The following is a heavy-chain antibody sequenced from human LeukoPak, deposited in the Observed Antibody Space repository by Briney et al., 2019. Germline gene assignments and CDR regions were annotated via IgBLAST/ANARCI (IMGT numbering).Heavy chain of an antibody. CDR3: AKDPRYSSSWNWFDP. Sequence: PGGSLRLSCAASGFTFNRYWMHWVRQAPGKGLVWVSRIDTDGSSTNYADSVKGRFTISRDNAKNTLSLQMNSLRAEDAAVYYCAKDPRYSSSWNWFDPWGQGTLVTVST. V-gene: IGHV3-74*01. D-gene: IGHD6-13*01. CDR2: IDTDGSST. J-gene: IGHJ5*02. CDR1: GFTFNRYW.